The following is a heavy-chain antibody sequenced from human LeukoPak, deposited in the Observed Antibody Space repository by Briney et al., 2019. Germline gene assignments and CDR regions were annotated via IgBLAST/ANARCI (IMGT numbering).Heavy chain of an antibody. CDR1: GFTFSSYG. V-gene: IGHV3-23*01. CDR3: AKVGATYDY. D-gene: IGHD1-26*01. Sequence: PGGSLRLSCAASGFTFSSYGMSWVRQAPGKGLEWVSAITGNGANTFYADSVKGRFTISRDNSKNTLYLQMNSLRAEDTAVYYCAKVGATYDYWGQGTLVTVSS. CDR2: ITGNGANT. J-gene: IGHJ4*02.